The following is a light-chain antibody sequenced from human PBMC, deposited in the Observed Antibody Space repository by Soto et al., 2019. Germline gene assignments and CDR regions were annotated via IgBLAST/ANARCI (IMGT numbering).Light chain of an antibody. CDR3: SSYTTSSTLV. J-gene: IGLJ2*01. V-gene: IGLV2-14*01. CDR2: EVS. CDR1: SSDVAYYDY. Sequence: QSALTQPASVSGSPGQSITISCTGTSSDVAYYDYVSWYQQHPGKAPKLMIYEVSNRPSGVSHRFSGSKSDSTASLTISGLQAEDEADYYCSSYTTSSTLVFGGGTKLTVL.